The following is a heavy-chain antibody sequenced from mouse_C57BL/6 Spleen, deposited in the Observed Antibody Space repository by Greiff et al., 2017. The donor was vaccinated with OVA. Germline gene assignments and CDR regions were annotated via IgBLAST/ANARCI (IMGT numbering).Heavy chain of an antibody. CDR2: IDPANGNT. D-gene: IGHD1-1*01. V-gene: IGHV14-3*01. J-gene: IGHJ4*01. CDR3: ARGSYGSSYVRYAMDY. Sequence: VQLKESVAELVRPGASVKLSCTASGFNIKNTYMHWVKQRPEQGLEWIGRIDPANGNTKYAPKFQGKATITADTSSNTAYLQLSSLTSEDTAIYYCARGSYGSSYVRYAMDYWGQGTSVTVSS. CDR1: GFNIKNTY.